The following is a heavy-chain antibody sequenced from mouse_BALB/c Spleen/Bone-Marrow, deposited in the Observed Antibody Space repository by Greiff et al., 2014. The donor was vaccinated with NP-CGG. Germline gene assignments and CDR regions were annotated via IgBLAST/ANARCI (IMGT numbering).Heavy chain of an antibody. D-gene: IGHD2-4*01. CDR3: ARLITAGWYFDV. V-gene: IGHV1-26*01. Sequence: EVKLMESGPDLVKPGASVKISCKASGYSFTGYYMHWVKQSHGKSLEWIGRVNPNNGGTSYNQKFKGKAILTVDKSSNTAYMELRSLTSEDSAVYYRARLITAGWYFDVWGAGTTVTVSS. CDR2: VNPNNGGT. J-gene: IGHJ1*01. CDR1: GYSFTGYY.